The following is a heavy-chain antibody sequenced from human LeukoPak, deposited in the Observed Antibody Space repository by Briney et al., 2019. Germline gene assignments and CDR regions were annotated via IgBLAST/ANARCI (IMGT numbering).Heavy chain of an antibody. Sequence: GEFLKISCQALGYIYWIGWVRQLPGKGLEWIGIIYPGDSDTRYSPSFQGQVTISADKSISTAYLQWSSLKASDTAIYYCARPHYGDHGRLLWGQGTQVTVSS. CDR1: GYIYW. D-gene: IGHD4-17*01. CDR2: IYPGDSDT. J-gene: IGHJ4*02. CDR3: ARPHYGDHGRLL. V-gene: IGHV5-51*01.